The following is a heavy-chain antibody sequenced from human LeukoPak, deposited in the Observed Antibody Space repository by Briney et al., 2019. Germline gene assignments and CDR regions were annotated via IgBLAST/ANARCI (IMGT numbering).Heavy chain of an antibody. CDR2: ISSSSSYI. CDR3: ARSREQVVVVTAINY. V-gene: IGHV3-21*01. J-gene: IGHJ4*02. CDR1: GFTFSTYS. Sequence: PGGSLRPSCAASGFTFSTYSMNWVRQAPGKGLEWVSSISSSSSYIYYTDSVKGRFTISRDNAKNSLFLQMNSLRAEDTAVYYCARSREQVVVVTAINYWGQGTLVTVSS. D-gene: IGHD2-15*01.